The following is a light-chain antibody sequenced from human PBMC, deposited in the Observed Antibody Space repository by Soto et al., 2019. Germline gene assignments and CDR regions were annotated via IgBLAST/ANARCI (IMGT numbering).Light chain of an antibody. V-gene: IGKV1-39*01. CDR3: QQSYRAPLT. J-gene: IGKJ4*01. CDR2: IAF. CDR1: QSISSH. Sequence: DVQVTQSPASLSASVGERVTITGRASQSISSHMNWYQQRQGEAPMLLIYIAFNLQSGVSSRFSGSGSGTDFTLTISSLQPEDFATYYCQQSYRAPLTFGGGTKGEIK.